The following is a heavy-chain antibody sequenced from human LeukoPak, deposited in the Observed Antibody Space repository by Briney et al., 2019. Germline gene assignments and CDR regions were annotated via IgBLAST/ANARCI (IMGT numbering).Heavy chain of an antibody. J-gene: IGHJ4*02. CDR3: ARSSGWERHFDY. Sequence: GGSLRLSCAASGFTFDDYAMHWVRQAPGKGLEWVSGIGWDDISRGYADSVKGRFTISRDNTKNSLYLQMSSLRTEDMGFYYCARSSGWERHFDYWGQGTLVTVSS. CDR1: GFTFDDYA. V-gene: IGHV3-9*03. CDR2: IGWDDISR. D-gene: IGHD6-19*01.